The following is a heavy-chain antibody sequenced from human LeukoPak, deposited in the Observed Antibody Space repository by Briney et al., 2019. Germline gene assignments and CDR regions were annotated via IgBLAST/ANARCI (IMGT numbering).Heavy chain of an antibody. CDR2: ISYDGSNK. CDR1: GFTFSSYA. CDR3: AKDLKSNLGFDY. J-gene: IGHJ4*02. Sequence: PGRSLRLSCAASGFTFSSYAMHWVRQAPGKGLEWVAVISYDGSNKYYADSVKGRFTISRDNSKNTLYLQMNSLRAEDTAVYYCAKDLKSNLGFDYWGQGTLVTVSS. V-gene: IGHV3-30*01.